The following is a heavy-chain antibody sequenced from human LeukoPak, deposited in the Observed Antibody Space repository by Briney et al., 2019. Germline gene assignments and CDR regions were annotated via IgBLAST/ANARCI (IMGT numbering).Heavy chain of an antibody. V-gene: IGHV3-74*01. Sequence: PGGSLRLSCAASGFTFSNHWMNWVRQAPGKGLVWVSRINTDGSSTTYADSVKGRFTISRDNAKNTLYLQMNSLKNEDTAVYYCTKDRFWNSFDSWGQGTLVTVSS. D-gene: IGHD1-1*01. CDR1: GFTFSNHW. J-gene: IGHJ4*02. CDR3: TKDRFWNSFDS. CDR2: INTDGSST.